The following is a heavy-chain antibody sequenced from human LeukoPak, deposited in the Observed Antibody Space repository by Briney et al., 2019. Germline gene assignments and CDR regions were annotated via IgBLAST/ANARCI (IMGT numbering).Heavy chain of an antibody. V-gene: IGHV4-59*01. D-gene: IGHD2-15*01. CDR1: GFTFSSYA. J-gene: IGHJ4*02. CDR2: IYFSGST. CDR3: ARGVVAAPQTFDY. Sequence: GSLRLSCAASGFTFSSYAMSWVRQAPGKGLEWIGYIYFSGSTNYNPSLKSRVTISVDTSKNQFSLKLSSVTAADTAVYYCARGVVAAPQTFDYWGQGTLVTVSS.